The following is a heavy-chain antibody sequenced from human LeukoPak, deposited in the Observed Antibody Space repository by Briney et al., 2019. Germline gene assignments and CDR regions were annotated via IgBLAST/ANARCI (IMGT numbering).Heavy chain of an antibody. CDR2: ISSSGSTI. D-gene: IGHD2-15*01. CDR1: GFTFSDYY. V-gene: IGHV3-11*04. J-gene: IGHJ4*02. CDR3: ARVLDIVVVVAAD. Sequence: GGSLRLSCAAFGFTFSDYYMSWIRQAPGKGLEWVSYISSSGSTIYYADSVKGRFTISRDNAKNSLYLQMNSLRAEDTAVYYCARVLDIVVVVAADWGQGTLVTVSS.